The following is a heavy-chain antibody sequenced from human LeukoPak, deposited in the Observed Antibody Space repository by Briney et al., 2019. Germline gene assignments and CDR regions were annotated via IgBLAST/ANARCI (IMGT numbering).Heavy chain of an antibody. J-gene: IGHJ3*02. D-gene: IGHD1-26*01. CDR2: IYYSGST. CDR1: GGSISSYY. CDR3: ARGSGTARDAFDI. Sequence: SETLSLTCTVSGGSISSYYWSWIRQPPGKGLEWIGYIYYSGSTNYNPSLKSRVTISVDTSKNQFSLKLSSVTAADTAVYYCARGSGTARDAFDIWGQGTMVTVSS. V-gene: IGHV4-59*01.